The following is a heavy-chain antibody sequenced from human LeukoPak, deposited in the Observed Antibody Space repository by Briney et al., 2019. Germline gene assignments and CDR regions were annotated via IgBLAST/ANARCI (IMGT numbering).Heavy chain of an antibody. J-gene: IGHJ5*02. CDR3: ARGGASSEWFDP. Sequence: SETLSLTCTVSGDSISAYYWSWIRQTPGKGLEWIAFIHSSGTTNYNPSLKSRVPISVDTSNNQFSLSVNSVTAADTAVYYCARGGASSEWFDPWGQGTLVTVSS. CDR1: GDSISAYY. D-gene: IGHD6-25*01. V-gene: IGHV4-59*01. CDR2: IHSSGTT.